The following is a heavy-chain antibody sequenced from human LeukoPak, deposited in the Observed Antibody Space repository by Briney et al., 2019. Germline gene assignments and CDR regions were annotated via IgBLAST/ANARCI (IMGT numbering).Heavy chain of an antibody. Sequence: SETLSLTCNVSGGSFNGYYWTWIRQPPGKGLGWIAEINHIGTTNHNPSLKSRVSVSTDTSKNQFFLKLTSVTAADTALYYCARLVVTAPQYHYYMDVWGEGTTVTVSS. V-gene: IGHV4-34*01. CDR2: INHIGTT. D-gene: IGHD2-21*02. J-gene: IGHJ6*03. CDR3: ARLVVTAPQYHYYMDV. CDR1: GGSFNGYY.